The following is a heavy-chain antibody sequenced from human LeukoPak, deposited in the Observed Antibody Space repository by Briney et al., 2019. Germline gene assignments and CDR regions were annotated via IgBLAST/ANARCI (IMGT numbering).Heavy chain of an antibody. CDR3: ARRAGSYDNWFDP. CDR1: GYSFTSYW. J-gene: IGHJ5*02. CDR2: IYPGDSDT. D-gene: IGHD5-24*01. Sequence: GESLKISCKGSGYSFTSYWIGWVRQMPGKGLEWVGVIYPGDSDTRYSPSFQGQVTISADKSISTAYLQWSSLKASDTAIYYCARRAGSYDNWFDPWGQGTLVTVSS. V-gene: IGHV5-51*01.